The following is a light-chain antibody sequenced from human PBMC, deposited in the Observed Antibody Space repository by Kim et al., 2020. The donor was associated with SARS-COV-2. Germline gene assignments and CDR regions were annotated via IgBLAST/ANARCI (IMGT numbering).Light chain of an antibody. CDR1: KLGDKY. Sequence: YELTQPPSVSVSPGQTASITCSGDKLGDKYACWYQQKPGQSPLLVIYQDSKRPSGIPERFSGSNSGNTATLTISGTQAMDEADYYCQAWDSSTAVFGTGTKVTVL. CDR3: QAWDSSTAV. CDR2: QDS. J-gene: IGLJ1*01. V-gene: IGLV3-1*01.